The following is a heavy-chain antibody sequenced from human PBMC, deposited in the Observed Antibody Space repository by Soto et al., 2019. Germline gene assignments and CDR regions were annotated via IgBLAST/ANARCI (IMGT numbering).Heavy chain of an antibody. D-gene: IGHD3-22*01. J-gene: IGHJ6*02. CDR2: ISAYNGNT. Sequence: QVQLVQSGAEVKKPGASVKVSCKDSGYTFTSYGISWVRQAPGQGLEWMGWISAYNGNTNYAQKLQGRVTMTTDTSTSTAYLELRSLRSDDTAVYYCVRDNVSSGYFYYYYGMDVWGQGTTDTVSS. CDR3: VRDNVSSGYFYYYYGMDV. CDR1: GYTFTSYG. V-gene: IGHV1-18*01.